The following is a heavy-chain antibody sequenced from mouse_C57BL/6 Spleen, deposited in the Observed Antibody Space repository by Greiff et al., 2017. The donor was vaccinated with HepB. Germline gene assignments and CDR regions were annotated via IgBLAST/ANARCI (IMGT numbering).Heavy chain of an antibody. CDR2: IYPGDGDT. Sequence: QVQLKQSGAELVKPGASVKISCKASGYAFSSYWMNWVKQRPGKGLEGIGQIYPGDGDTNYNGKFKGKATLTADKSSSTAYMQLSSLTSEDSAVYFCARERGITTLVAPFDYWGQGTTLTVSS. CDR3: ARERGITTLVAPFDY. D-gene: IGHD1-1*01. J-gene: IGHJ2*01. V-gene: IGHV1-80*01. CDR1: GYAFSSYW.